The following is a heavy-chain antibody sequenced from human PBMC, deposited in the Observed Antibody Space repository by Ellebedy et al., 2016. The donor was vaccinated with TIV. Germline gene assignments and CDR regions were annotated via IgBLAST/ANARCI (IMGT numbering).Heavy chain of an antibody. CDR3: AKADFGAYLFYFDS. CDR2: MSYDGTNT. V-gene: IGHV3-30*18. J-gene: IGHJ4*02. Sequence: GESLKISCVASGFNFNKYGLHWVRQAPGKGLERVAIMSYDGTNTYYADSVQGRFTISRDTSTNTLYLHMNSLRTGDTAVYYCAKADFGAYLFYFDSWGQGTLVTVSS. D-gene: IGHD4-17*01. CDR1: GFNFNKYG.